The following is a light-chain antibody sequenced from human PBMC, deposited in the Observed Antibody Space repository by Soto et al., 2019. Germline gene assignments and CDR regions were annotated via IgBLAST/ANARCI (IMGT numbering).Light chain of an antibody. CDR1: QSVNSNY. J-gene: IGKJ1*01. CDR3: QQYGSSVRT. Sequence: EIVLTQSPGTLSLSPGERATLSCRAGQSVNSNYLAWYQQRPGQAPRLLIYAASNGVTGIPDRFSGSGSGTDFTLTISRLEPEDFAVYYCQQYGSSVRTFGQGTKVELK. CDR2: AAS. V-gene: IGKV3-20*01.